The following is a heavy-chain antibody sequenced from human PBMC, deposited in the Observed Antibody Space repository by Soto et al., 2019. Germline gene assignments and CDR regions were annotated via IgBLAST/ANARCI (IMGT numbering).Heavy chain of an antibody. V-gene: IGHV3-21*01. CDR3: ARKAVVPAAPGWFDP. Sequence: GGSLRLSCAASGFTFSSYSMNWVRQAPGKGLEWVSSISSSSSYIYYADSVKGRFTISRDNAKNSLYLQMNSLRAEDTAVCYCARKAVVPAAPGWFDPWGQGTLVTVSS. J-gene: IGHJ5*02. CDR1: GFTFSSYS. CDR2: ISSSSSYI. D-gene: IGHD2-2*01.